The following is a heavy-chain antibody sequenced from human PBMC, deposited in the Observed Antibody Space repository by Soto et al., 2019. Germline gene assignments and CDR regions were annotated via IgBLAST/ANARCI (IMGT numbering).Heavy chain of an antibody. CDR3: ARSKYSTNWNHGIDV. V-gene: IGHV5-51*01. CDR1: GYSFTTYW. J-gene: IGHJ6*02. D-gene: IGHD6-13*01. Sequence: GESLKISCNGSGYSFTTYWIGWVRQVPGKGLEWMAILYPGDSQIRYSPSFQGRVSISVDKSISTAYLQWSSLKASGTAMYYCARSKYSTNWNHGIDVWGQGTTVTVSS. CDR2: LYPGDSQI.